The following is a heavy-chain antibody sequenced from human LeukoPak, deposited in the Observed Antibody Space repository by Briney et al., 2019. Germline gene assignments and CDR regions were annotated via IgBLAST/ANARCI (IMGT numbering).Heavy chain of an antibody. V-gene: IGHV1-46*01. Sequence: ASVKVSCKASGYTFTSNYIHWVRQAPGQGLEWMGMICPRDGSTSYAQKFQGRVTVTRDTSTGTVHMELSGLRSEDTAVYYCARDQEGFDYWGQGTLVTVSS. CDR1: GYTFTSNY. J-gene: IGHJ4*02. CDR2: ICPRDGST. CDR3: ARDQEGFDY.